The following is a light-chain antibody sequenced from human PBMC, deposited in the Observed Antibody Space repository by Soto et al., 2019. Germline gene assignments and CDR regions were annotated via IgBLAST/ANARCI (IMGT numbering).Light chain of an antibody. CDR3: QQRSNWPLYT. CDR2: DAS. J-gene: IGKJ2*01. Sequence: EIVLTQSTATLSLSPGERATLSCRASQSVSSYLAWYQQKPGQAPRLLIYDASNRATGIPARFSGSGSGTDLTLTISRLEHEDFAGYYCQQRSNWPLYTFGQGTKLEI. CDR1: QSVSSY. V-gene: IGKV3-11*01.